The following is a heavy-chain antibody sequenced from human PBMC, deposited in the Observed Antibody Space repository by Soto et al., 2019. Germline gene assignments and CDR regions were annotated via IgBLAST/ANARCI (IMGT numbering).Heavy chain of an antibody. CDR1: GFIFSSYD. CDR3: ARGGIAAVGSRFVDWFDP. V-gene: IGHV3-13*01. CDR2: IGTAGDT. J-gene: IGHJ5*02. Sequence: QPGGSLRLCCAVSGFIFSSYDMHWVRQAAGKGLEWVSGIGTAGDTHYAASVKGRFTISRENGKNSLYLQMNSLRTGDTAVYFCARGGIAAVGSRFVDWFDPWGQGTLVTVSS. D-gene: IGHD6-13*01.